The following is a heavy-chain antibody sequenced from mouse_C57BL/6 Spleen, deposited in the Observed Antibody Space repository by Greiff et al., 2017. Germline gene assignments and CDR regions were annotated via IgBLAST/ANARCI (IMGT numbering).Heavy chain of an antibody. CDR1: GYTFTEYT. CDR3: ARHEGRGYGSSSYYFDY. CDR2: FYPGSGSI. Sequence: QVQLQQSGAELVKPGASVKLSCKASGYTFTEYTIHWVKQRSGQGLEWIGWFYPGSGSIKYNEKFKDKATLTADKSSSTVYMELRRLTSEDSAVXFWARHEGRGYGSSSYYFDYWGQGTTLTVSS. J-gene: IGHJ2*01. D-gene: IGHD1-1*01. V-gene: IGHV1-62-2*01.